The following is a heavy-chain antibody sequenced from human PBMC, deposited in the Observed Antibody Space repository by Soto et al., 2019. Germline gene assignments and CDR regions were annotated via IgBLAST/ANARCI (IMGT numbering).Heavy chain of an antibody. J-gene: IGHJ4*02. CDR3: ARDRHESFLSLDY. Sequence: QVQLVESGGGVVQPGRSLRLSCAASGFTFSSYGMHWVRQAPGKGLEWVAVIWYDGSNKYYADSVKGRFTISRDNSKNTLYLQMNSLRAEDTAVYYCARDRHESFLSLDYWGQGTLVTVSS. V-gene: IGHV3-33*01. CDR1: GFTFSSYG. D-gene: IGHD3-16*01. CDR2: IWYDGSNK.